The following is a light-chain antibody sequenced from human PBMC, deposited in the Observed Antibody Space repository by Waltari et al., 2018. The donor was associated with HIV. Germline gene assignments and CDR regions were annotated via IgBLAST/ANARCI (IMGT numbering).Light chain of an antibody. J-gene: IGLJ3*02. CDR3: CSYAGSGTWV. CDR2: EVT. Sequence: QSALTQPASVSGSPGQSITISCTGRNNDVGYYNLFSWYQQHPGKAPKLMISEVTNRPSGESHRFSGTKSGNMASLTISGLQSEDEADYYCCSYAGSGTWVFGGGTKVTVL. V-gene: IGLV2-23*02. CDR1: NNDVGYYNL.